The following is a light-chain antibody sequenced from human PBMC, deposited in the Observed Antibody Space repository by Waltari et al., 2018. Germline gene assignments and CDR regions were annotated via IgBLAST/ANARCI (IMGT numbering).Light chain of an antibody. V-gene: IGKV3-11*01. CDR3: QQRSNWPLT. J-gene: IGKJ4*01. Sequence: SRRANHSVSRYLAWYQQRPGQAPRLLIFDASFRATGIPARFSGSGSETDFTLTISSLEPEDCAVYYCQQRSNWPLTFGGGTKVEIK. CDR1: HSVSRY. CDR2: DAS.